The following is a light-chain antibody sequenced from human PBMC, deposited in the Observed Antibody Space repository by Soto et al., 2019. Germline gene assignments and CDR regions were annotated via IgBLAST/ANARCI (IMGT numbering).Light chain of an antibody. CDR3: QQRSNWPRT. CDR1: QSVSSY. J-gene: IGKJ1*01. Sequence: EIVLTQSPATLSLSPGERATHSCRASQSVSSYLAWYQQKPGQAPGLLIYDASNRATGIPARFSGSGSGTDFTLTISSLEPEDFAVYYCQQRSNWPRTFGQGTKV. V-gene: IGKV3-11*01. CDR2: DAS.